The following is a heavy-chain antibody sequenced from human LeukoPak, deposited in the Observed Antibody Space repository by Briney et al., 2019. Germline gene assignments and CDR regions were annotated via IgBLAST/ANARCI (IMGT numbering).Heavy chain of an antibody. D-gene: IGHD6-13*01. CDR1: GGTFSSYA. Sequence: GASVKDSCKASGGTFSSYAISWVRQAPGQGLEWMGGIIPIFGTANYAQKFQGRVTITTDESTSTAYMELSSLRSEDTAVYYCARLNKGSSSWYWGYNWFDPWGQGTLVTVSS. CDR2: IIPIFGTA. J-gene: IGHJ5*02. V-gene: IGHV1-69*05. CDR3: ARLNKGSSSWYWGYNWFDP.